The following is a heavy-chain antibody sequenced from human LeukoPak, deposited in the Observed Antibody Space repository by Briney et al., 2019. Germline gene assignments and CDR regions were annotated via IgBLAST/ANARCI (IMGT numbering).Heavy chain of an antibody. CDR3: ARSNYYEELFGY. V-gene: IGHV3-7*01. D-gene: IGHD3-22*01. Sequence: GGSLRLSCRASAFTFSNYWMTWVRQAPGKGLEWVANIDQEGGEKRYVDSVRGRFTISRDNAQNLLFLQMNRLRVEDTAVYYCARSNYYEELFGYWGQGTLVTVSS. CDR2: IDQEGGEK. J-gene: IGHJ4*02. CDR1: AFTFSNYW.